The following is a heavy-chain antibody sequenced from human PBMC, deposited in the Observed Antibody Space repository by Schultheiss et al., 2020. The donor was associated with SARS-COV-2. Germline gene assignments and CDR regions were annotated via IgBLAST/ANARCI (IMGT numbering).Heavy chain of an antibody. CDR3: ARDATYYDFWSGYYNWFDP. D-gene: IGHD3-3*01. Sequence: GESLKISCAASGFTFSSYGMHWVRQAPGKGLEWVAVISYDGSNKYYADSVKGRFTISRDNSKNTLYLQMNSLRAEDTAVYYCARDATYYDFWSGYYNWFDPWGQGTLVTVSS. CDR1: GFTFSSYG. CDR2: ISYDGSNK. J-gene: IGHJ5*02. V-gene: IGHV3-30*03.